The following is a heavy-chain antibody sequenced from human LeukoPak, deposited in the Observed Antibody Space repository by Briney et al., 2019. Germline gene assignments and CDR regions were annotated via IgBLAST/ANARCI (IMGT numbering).Heavy chain of an antibody. CDR2: IRYGGSDK. D-gene: IGHD6-13*01. V-gene: IGHV3-30*02. J-gene: IGHJ4*02. CDR1: GFTFSNFG. CDR3: AKDIGGSSWYYFDY. Sequence: GGSLRLSCAASGFTFSNFGMNWVRQAPGKGLEWVAFIRYGGSDKYYADSVKGRFTISRDSSKNTVYLEMNSLRAEDTALYYCAKDIGGSSWYYFDYWGQGTLVTVSS.